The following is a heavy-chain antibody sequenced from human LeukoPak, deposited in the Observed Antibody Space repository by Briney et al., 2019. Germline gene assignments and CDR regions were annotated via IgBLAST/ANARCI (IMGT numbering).Heavy chain of an antibody. CDR3: ARVYCSGGSCFRRWDYTDV. CDR2: ISNNAGTT. Sequence: PGGSLRLSCTASGFTFSSYAMTWVRQAPGKGLEWVSAISNNAGTTYYADSLKGRFTITTDTAKNSPYMQMNSLRAEDTAVYYCARVYCSGGSCFRRWDYTDVWGKGTTVTVSS. J-gene: IGHJ6*03. CDR1: GFTFSSYA. V-gene: IGHV3-23*01. D-gene: IGHD2-15*01.